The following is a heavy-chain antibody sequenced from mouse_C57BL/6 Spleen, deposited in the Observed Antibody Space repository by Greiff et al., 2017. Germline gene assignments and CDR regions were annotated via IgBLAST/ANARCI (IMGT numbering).Heavy chain of an antibody. Sequence: QVQLQQSGAELMKPGASVKLSCTATGYTFTGYWIEWVRQRPGHGLEWIGEILPGSSSTNYNEKVKGKATFTADTSSNTAYMQLSSLTTEDSAIYYCARWRRLRLGYAMDYWGQGTSVTVSS. V-gene: IGHV1-9*01. J-gene: IGHJ4*01. CDR1: GYTFTGYW. D-gene: IGHD3-2*02. CDR2: ILPGSSST. CDR3: ARWRRLRLGYAMDY.